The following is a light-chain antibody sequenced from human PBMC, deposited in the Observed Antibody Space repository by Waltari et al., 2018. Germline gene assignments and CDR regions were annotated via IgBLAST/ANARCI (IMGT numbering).Light chain of an antibody. CDR2: GAS. V-gene: IGKV3-20*01. J-gene: IGKJ1*01. Sequence: EIVLTQSPGTLSLSPGERASIPCRASQSIGRYLVWYQQKPGQAPRLLIYGASSRSAGIPDRFSGSGSGTDFSLTISRLEPEDFAVYYCQNHERLPAVFGQGTKVEIK. CDR3: QNHERLPAV. CDR1: QSIGRY.